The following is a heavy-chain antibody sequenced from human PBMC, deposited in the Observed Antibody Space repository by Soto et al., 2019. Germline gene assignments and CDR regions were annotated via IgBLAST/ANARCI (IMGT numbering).Heavy chain of an antibody. CDR3: ARDVGGLVPAADRSYGGEKYYYYYYGMDV. D-gene: IGHD2-2*01. V-gene: IGHV1-69*12. J-gene: IGHJ6*02. CDR2: IIPILVTA. Sequence: FQLVQSGAEGKRPGSSVKFSCKPSGATLTSNAISWGRKPPGQGLEWRGGIIPILVTATYATRFQARVTITADESTSNAYMELSSLRSEDTAVYYCARDVGGLVPAADRSYGGEKYYYYYYGMDVWGQGTTVTVSS. CDR1: GATLTSNA.